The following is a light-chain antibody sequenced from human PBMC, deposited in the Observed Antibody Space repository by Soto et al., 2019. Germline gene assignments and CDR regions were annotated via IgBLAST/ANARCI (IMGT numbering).Light chain of an antibody. Sequence: QSVLTQPVSVSGSPGQSITISCTGTSSDVGGHNYVSWFQQHPGKAPKVMIYEVSNRPSGVSNRFSGSKSGNTASLTISGLQAEDEADYYCSSYTSSDTFVFGPGTKVTVL. CDR3: SSYTSSDTFV. V-gene: IGLV2-14*01. CDR1: SSDVGGHNY. CDR2: EVS. J-gene: IGLJ1*01.